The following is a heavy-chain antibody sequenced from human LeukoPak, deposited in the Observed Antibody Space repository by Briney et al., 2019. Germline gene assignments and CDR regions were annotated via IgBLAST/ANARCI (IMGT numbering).Heavy chain of an antibody. Sequence: GGSLRLSCAASGFTFSDYYMSWIRQAPGKGLEWVSYISSSGSTIYYADSVKGRFTISRDNAKNSLYLQMNSLRAEDTAVYYCASPYYDFWSGYSPDGMDVWGQGTTVTVSS. CDR2: ISSSGSTI. CDR1: GFTFSDYY. V-gene: IGHV3-11*01. J-gene: IGHJ6*02. CDR3: ASPYYDFWSGYSPDGMDV. D-gene: IGHD3-3*01.